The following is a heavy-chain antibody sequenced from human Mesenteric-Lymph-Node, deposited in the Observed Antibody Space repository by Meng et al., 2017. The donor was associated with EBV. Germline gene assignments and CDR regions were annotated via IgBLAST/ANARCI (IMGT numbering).Heavy chain of an antibody. CDR3: ARSTSSAWYDY. J-gene: IGHJ4*02. CDR1: GGSIISDNW. D-gene: IGHD6-19*01. Sequence: QVHLQESGPGLVKSSGTLSLTCAVSGGSIISDNWWTWVRQPPGKGLEWIGEVFHRGSTSYNPSLKSRLTISVDTSRNHFSLNLYSVTAADTAVYYCARSTSSAWYDYWGQGTLVTVSS. CDR2: VFHRGST. V-gene: IGHV4-4*02.